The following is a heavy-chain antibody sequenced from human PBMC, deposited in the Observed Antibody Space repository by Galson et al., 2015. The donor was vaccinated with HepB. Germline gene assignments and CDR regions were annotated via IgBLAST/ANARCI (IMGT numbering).Heavy chain of an antibody. CDR3: AKAGVVRYYDILPCYYNIYYLYC. J-gene: IGHJ4*02. CDR2: VSGSGGST. Sequence: SLRLSCAAFGFTFSSYAMSWVRQAPGKGLEWVSTVSGSGGSTHYADSVKGRFTISRDNSKNTVYLQMNSLRAEDTAVYFCAKAGVVRYYDILPCYYNIYYLYCWGQGTLVTVSS. D-gene: IGHD3-9*01. CDR1: GFTFSSYA. V-gene: IGHV3-23*01.